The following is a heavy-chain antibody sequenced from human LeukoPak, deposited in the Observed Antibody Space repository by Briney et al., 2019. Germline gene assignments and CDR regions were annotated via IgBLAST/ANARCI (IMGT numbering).Heavy chain of an antibody. V-gene: IGHV3-21*01. D-gene: IGHD6-19*01. CDR1: GFTFSSYS. Sequence: GGSLRLSCAASGFTFSSYSMNWVRQAAGKGLEWVSSISSSSSYIYYADSVKGRFTISRDNAKNSLYLQMNSLRAEDTAVYYCARVSSGWNFDYWGQGTLVTVSS. CDR2: ISSSSSYI. CDR3: ARVSSGWNFDY. J-gene: IGHJ4*02.